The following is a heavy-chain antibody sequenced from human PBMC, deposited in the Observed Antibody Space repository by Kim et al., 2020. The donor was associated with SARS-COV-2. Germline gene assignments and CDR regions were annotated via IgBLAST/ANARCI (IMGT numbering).Heavy chain of an antibody. Sequence: ASVKVSCKASGYTFTSYAMHWVRQAPGQRLEWMGWINAGNGNTKYSQKFQGRVTITRDTSASTAYMELSSLRSEDTAVYYCPRGSLYGSGSYGDYWGQGTLVTVSS. CDR3: PRGSLYGSGSYGDY. D-gene: IGHD3-10*01. CDR2: INAGNGNT. CDR1: GYTFTSYA. J-gene: IGHJ4*02. V-gene: IGHV1-3*01.